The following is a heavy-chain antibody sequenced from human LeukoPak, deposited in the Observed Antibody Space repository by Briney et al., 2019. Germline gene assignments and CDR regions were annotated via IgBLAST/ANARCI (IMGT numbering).Heavy chain of an antibody. V-gene: IGHV3-48*04. J-gene: IGHJ6*02. CDR1: GFTFSSYS. CDR3: ASDGFGELFYGMDV. CDR2: ISSSSSTI. Sequence: GGSLRLSCAASGFTFSSYSMNWVRQAPGKGLEWVSYISSSSSTIYYADSVKGRFTISRDNAKNSLYLQMNSLRAEDTAVYYCASDGFGELFYGMDVWGQGTTVTVSS. D-gene: IGHD3-10*01.